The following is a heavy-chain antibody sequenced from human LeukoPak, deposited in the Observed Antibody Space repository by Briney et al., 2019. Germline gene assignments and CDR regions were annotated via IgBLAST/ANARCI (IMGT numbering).Heavy chain of an antibody. CDR3: ANSGIVGATTLDY. Sequence: GGSLRLSCAASGFTFSSYGMHWVRQAPGKGLEWVAFMRYDGSNKYYADSVKGRFTISRDNSKNTLYLQMNSLRAEDTAVYYCANSGIVGATTLDYWGQGTLVTVSS. V-gene: IGHV3-30*02. CDR2: MRYDGSNK. J-gene: IGHJ4*02. D-gene: IGHD1-26*01. CDR1: GFTFSSYG.